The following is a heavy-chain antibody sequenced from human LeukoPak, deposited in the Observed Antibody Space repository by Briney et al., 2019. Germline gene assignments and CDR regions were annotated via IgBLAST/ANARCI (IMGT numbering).Heavy chain of an antibody. V-gene: IGHV4-59*08. CDR1: GGSMSNHH. J-gene: IGHJ3*02. CDR2: LYYTGST. CDR3: ARHVLVTVSGTGAFDI. D-gene: IGHD6-19*01. Sequence: SETLSLTCSVSGGSMSNHHWSWFRQPPGKGLEWIGSLYYTGSTNYNPSLKSRVTMSGDTSRNQFSLKLNSLTAADTAIYYCARHVLVTVSGTGAFDIWGQGTMVTVSS.